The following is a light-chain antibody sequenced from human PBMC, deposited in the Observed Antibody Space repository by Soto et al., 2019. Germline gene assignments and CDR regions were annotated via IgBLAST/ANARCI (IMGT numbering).Light chain of an antibody. CDR3: QQYNNWPPIT. CDR2: GAS. V-gene: IGKV3-15*01. J-gene: IGKJ5*01. CDR1: QNVSSN. Sequence: TQSPGTLSLSKGERATLSCRASQNVSSNLAWYQQKPGQAPRLLIYGASTRATGIPARFSGSGSGTEFALTISSLQSEDFAVYYCQQYNNWPPITFGQGTLLEI.